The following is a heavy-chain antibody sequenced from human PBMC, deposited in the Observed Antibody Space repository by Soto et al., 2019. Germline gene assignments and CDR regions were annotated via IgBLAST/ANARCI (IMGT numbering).Heavy chain of an antibody. J-gene: IGHJ5*02. CDR3: AKRAVDCVSTSCYYWFDP. D-gene: IGHD2-2*01. CDR1: GFTFISFG. Sequence: QVQLVESGGGVVQPGRSLRLSCAASGFTFISFGMHWVRQAPGKGLEWVAVISNDGSYKDYADSVKGRFTISRDNSNNTLYLQMNSLRPEDTAVYYCAKRAVDCVSTSCYYWFDPWGQGTLVTVSS. CDR2: ISNDGSYK. V-gene: IGHV3-30*18.